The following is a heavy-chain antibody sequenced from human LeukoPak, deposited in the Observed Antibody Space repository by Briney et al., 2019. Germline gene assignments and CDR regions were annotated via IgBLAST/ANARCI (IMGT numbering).Heavy chain of an antibody. Sequence: ASVKVSCKASGYSFNSQGMNWVRQAPGQGLEWMGWINTHSGNPTYAQGFSGRFVFSLDSSVSTAYLQISNLMPEDTAKYYCAREILRFDIWGQGKMVTVSS. CDR1: GYSFNSQG. CDR3: AREILRFDI. J-gene: IGHJ3*02. CDR2: INTHSGNP. V-gene: IGHV7-4-1*02.